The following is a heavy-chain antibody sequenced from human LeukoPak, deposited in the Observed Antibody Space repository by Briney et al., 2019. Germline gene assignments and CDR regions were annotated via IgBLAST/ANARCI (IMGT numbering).Heavy chain of an antibody. V-gene: IGHV3-9*01. D-gene: IGHD3-10*01. CDR2: ISWNSGSI. CDR1: GFTFDDYS. Sequence: PGGSLRLSCAASGFTFDDYSMHWVRQAPGKGLEWVSGISWNSGSIGYADSVEGRFTISRDNDKNSLYLQMKSLRAEDTALYYCAKDIGWGVIDIWGQGTMVTVSS. CDR3: AKDIGWGVIDI. J-gene: IGHJ3*02.